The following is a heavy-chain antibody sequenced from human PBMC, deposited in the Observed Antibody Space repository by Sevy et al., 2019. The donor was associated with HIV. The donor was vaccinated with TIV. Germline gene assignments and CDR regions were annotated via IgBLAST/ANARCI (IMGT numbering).Heavy chain of an antibody. CDR1: GFTFDDYA. D-gene: IGHD5-18*01. CDR3: AKDVDLVRDTAIVIPDWGFDY. J-gene: IGHJ4*02. V-gene: IGHV3-43D*04. CDR2: ISWDGGSK. Sequence: GGSLRLSCAASGFTFDDYAMHWVRQAPGKGLEWVSIISWDGGSKYYADSVKGRFTISRDNSKNSLYLQMNSLRAEDTAVYYCAKDVDLVRDTAIVIPDWGFDYWGQGTLVTVSS.